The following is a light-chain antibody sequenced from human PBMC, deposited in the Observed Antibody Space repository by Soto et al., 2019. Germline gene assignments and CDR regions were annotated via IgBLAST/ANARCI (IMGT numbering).Light chain of an antibody. V-gene: IGLV2-8*01. CDR1: SSDVGGYNY. Sequence: QSALTQPPSASGSPGQSVTISCTGTSSDVGGYNYVSWYQQHPGKAPKLMIYEVSKRPSGVPDRFSGSMSGNTASLTVSGLQAKAEADYYRSSYAGSNNFVVFGGGTKVTVL. CDR2: EVS. J-gene: IGLJ2*01. CDR3: SSYAGSNNFVV.